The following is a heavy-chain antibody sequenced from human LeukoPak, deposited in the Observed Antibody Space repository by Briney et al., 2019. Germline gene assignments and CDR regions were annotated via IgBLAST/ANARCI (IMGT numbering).Heavy chain of an antibody. CDR2: IYYSGST. Sequence: PSETLSLTCTVSGGSISSSSYYWGWIRQPPGKGLEWIGNIYYSGSTFYNPSLKSRVTISVDTSRNQFSLKLSSVTAADTAVYYCASDLRLGEFNFDYWGQGTLVTVSS. D-gene: IGHD3-16*01. CDR3: ASDLRLGEFNFDY. V-gene: IGHV4-39*07. J-gene: IGHJ4*02. CDR1: GGSISSSSYY.